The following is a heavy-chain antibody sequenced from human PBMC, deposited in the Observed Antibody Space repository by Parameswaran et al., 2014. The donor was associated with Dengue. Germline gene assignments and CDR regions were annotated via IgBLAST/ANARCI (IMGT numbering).Heavy chain of an antibody. CDR3: TTDLWREVLQFDN. D-gene: IGHD2/OR15-2a*01. CDR2: IKRKADGGTT. V-gene: IGHV3-15*01. J-gene: IGHJ4*02. Sequence: VRQAPGKGLEWVGRIKRKADGGTTDYAAPVKGRFTISRDDSKNTLYLQMNSLRTEDTGVYYCTTDLWREVLQFDNWGQGTLVTVSS.